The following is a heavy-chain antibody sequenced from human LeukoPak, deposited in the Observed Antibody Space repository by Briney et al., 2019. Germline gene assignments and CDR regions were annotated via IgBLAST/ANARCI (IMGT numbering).Heavy chain of an antibody. Sequence: GGSLTLSCAASGFTFSSYAMHWVRQAPGKGLEWVAVISYDGSNKYYADSVKGRFTISRDNSKNTLYLQMSRMRAEDTAVYYCARVMSWNLIDAFDIWGQGTMVTVSS. CDR2: ISYDGSNK. CDR1: GFTFSSYA. V-gene: IGHV3-30*15. J-gene: IGHJ3*02. CDR3: ARVMSWNLIDAFDI. D-gene: IGHD1-7*01.